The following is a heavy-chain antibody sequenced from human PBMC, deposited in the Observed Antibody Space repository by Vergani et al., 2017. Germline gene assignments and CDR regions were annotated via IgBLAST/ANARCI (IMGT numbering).Heavy chain of an antibody. CDR2: ISWNSGSI. J-gene: IGHJ4*02. Sequence: EVQLVESGGGLVQPGRSLRLSCAASGFTFDAYAMHWVRQPPGKGLEWVSGISWNSGSIGYADSVKGRFTISRDNAKNSLYLQMNSLRAEDTALYYCAKDIETYSSSLYGLDYWGQGTLVTVSS. CDR1: GFTFDAYA. CDR3: AKDIETYSSSLYGLDY. V-gene: IGHV3-9*01. D-gene: IGHD6-13*01.